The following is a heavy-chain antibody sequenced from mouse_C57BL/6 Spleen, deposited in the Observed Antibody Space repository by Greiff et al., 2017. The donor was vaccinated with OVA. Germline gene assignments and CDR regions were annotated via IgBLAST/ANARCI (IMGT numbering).Heavy chain of an antibody. CDR2: IYIGNGYT. CDR1: GYTFTSYG. J-gene: IGHJ2*01. D-gene: IGHD2-4*01. V-gene: IGHV1-58*01. Sequence: EVKLMESGAELVRPGSSVKMSCKTSGYTFTSYGINWVKQRPGQGLEWIGYIYIGNGYTEYNEKFKGKATLTSDTSSSTAYMQLSSLTSEDSAIYFCARASSYDYEGHFDYWGQGTTLTVSS. CDR3: ARASSYDYEGHFDY.